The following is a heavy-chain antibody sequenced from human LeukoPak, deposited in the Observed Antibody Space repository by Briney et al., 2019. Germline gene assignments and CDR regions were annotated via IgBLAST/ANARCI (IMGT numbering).Heavy chain of an antibody. CDR1: GFTFRSYG. V-gene: IGHV3-33*01. Sequence: PGRSLRLSCAASGFTFRSYGMHWVRQAPGKGLEWVAIIWYDESNKYYADSVKGRFTISRDNSKNTLYLQMNSLRAEDTAVYYCARDNEQLVYGTDVWGQGTTVTVSS. CDR2: IWYDESNK. CDR3: ARDNEQLVYGTDV. D-gene: IGHD6-13*01. J-gene: IGHJ6*02.